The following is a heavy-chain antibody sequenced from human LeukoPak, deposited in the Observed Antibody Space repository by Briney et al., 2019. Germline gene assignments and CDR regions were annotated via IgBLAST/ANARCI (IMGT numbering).Heavy chain of an antibody. CDR2: IYTSGST. CDR1: RGSISSYY. D-gene: IGHD6-19*01. J-gene: IGHJ4*02. CDR3: ARESSGWYERFFYYFDY. V-gene: IGHV4-4*07. Sequence: SETLSLTCTVSRGSISSYYWSWIRQPAGKGLEWIGRIYTSGSTNYNPSLKSRVTMSVDTSKNQFSLKLSSVTAADTAVYYCARESSGWYERFFYYFDYWGQGTLVTVSS.